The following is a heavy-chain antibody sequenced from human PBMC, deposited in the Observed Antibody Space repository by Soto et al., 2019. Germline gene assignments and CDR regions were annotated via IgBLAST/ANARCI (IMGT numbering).Heavy chain of an antibody. CDR3: ARGWGSDSTTYYYAY. Sequence: QVQLVQSWAEVMRPGSSVRVSCKASGGTFSSSTISWVRQAPGQGLEWVGGITPIFGKANYAQKFQGRVTITADESTSTAYMELSSLRSEDTALYFCARGWGSDSTTYYYAYWGQGTSVTVSS. CDR1: GGTFSSST. D-gene: IGHD3-22*01. V-gene: IGHV1-69*01. J-gene: IGHJ4*02. CDR2: ITPIFGKA.